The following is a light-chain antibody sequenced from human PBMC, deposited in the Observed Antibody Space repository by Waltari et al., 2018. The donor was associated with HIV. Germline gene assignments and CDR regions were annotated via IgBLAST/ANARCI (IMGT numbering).Light chain of an antibody. CDR2: DVP. CDR3: CAYAGPTGLSEV. Sequence: QSALTQPASVSGSPGQSITISCTGTSRAIGAYYYVSLYQQHPDKAPKLIIYDVPTRPSGVSHRFSGSKFGNTASLTISGLQSEDEADYHCCAYAGPTGLSEVFGGGTKVTVL. V-gene: IGLV2-23*02. CDR1: SRAIGAYYY. J-gene: IGLJ2*01.